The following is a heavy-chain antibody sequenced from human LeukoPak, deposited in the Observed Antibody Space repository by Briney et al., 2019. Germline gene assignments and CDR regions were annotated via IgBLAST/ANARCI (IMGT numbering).Heavy chain of an antibody. Sequence: ASVKVSCKASGYTFTGYYIHWVRQAPGQGLEWMGWINPNSGGTNYAQKFQGRVTMTRDTSFSTAYMELSRLRSDDTAVYYCAREYYDTNRNHYFDYWGQGTLVTVSS. D-gene: IGHD3-22*01. V-gene: IGHV1-2*02. J-gene: IGHJ4*02. CDR1: GYTFTGYY. CDR2: INPNSGGT. CDR3: AREYYDTNRNHYFDY.